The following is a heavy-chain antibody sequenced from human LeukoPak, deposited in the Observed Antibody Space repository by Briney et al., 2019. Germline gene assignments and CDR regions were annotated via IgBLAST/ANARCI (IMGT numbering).Heavy chain of an antibody. CDR1: GFTFSSYA. CDR3: AKVRYSGSYYGYFEY. Sequence: GGSLRLSWAASGFTFSSYAFSWVRQAPGKGLEWVSVISISGGSTYYADSVKGRFTISRDNSKSTLSLQMNSLRAGDTAVYFCAKVRYSGSYYGYFEYWGQGTLVTVSS. D-gene: IGHD1-26*01. V-gene: IGHV3-23*01. J-gene: IGHJ4*02. CDR2: ISISGGST.